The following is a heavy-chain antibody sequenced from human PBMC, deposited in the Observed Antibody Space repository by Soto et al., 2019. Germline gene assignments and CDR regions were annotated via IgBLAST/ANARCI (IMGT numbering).Heavy chain of an antibody. Sequence: SETLFLTCTVSGGSVSSGSYYWSWIRQPPGKGLEWIGYIYYSGSTNYNPSLKSRVTISVDTSKNQFSLKLSSVTAADTAVYYCARGYDFWSGYYAMDVWGQGTTVTVSS. V-gene: IGHV4-61*01. D-gene: IGHD3-3*01. CDR2: IYYSGST. J-gene: IGHJ6*02. CDR1: GGSVSSGSYY. CDR3: ARGYDFWSGYYAMDV.